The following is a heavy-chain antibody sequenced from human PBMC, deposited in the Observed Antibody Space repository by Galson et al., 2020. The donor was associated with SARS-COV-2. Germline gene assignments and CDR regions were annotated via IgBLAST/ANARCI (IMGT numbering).Heavy chain of an antibody. Sequence: GESLKISCEVSGFTFTDQWMSWVRQAPGKGLQWVANVKQDGSERYYADSVKGRFTISSDSAKNSLYLQMNSLRVEDTAVYYCARDQDGYNDFWGRGTLVTVSS. J-gene: IGHJ4*02. CDR1: GFTFTDQW. CDR3: ARDQDGYNDF. V-gene: IGHV3-7*01. D-gene: IGHD5-18*01. CDR2: VKQDGSER.